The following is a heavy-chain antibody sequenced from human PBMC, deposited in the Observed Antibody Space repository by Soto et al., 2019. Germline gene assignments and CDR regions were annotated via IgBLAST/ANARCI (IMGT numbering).Heavy chain of an antibody. V-gene: IGHV3-23*01. CDR3: AKDRLAIVVVVAALDAFDI. J-gene: IGHJ3*02. Sequence: GGSLRLSCAASGFTFSSYAMSWVRQAPGKGLEWVSAISGSGGSTYYADSVKGRFTISRDNSKNTLYLQMNSLRAEDTAVYYCAKDRLAIVVVVAALDAFDIWGQGTMVTVSS. D-gene: IGHD2-15*01. CDR2: ISGSGGST. CDR1: GFTFSSYA.